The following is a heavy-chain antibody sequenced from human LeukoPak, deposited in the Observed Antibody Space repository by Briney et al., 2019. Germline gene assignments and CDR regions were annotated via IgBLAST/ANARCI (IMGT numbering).Heavy chain of an antibody. CDR2: INHSGST. Sequence: PSETLSLTCAVYGGSFSGYYWSWIRQPPGKGLEWIGEINHSGSTNYNPSLKSRVTISVDTSKNQFSLKLSSVTAADTAVYYCARASRRYGDYDWYFDLWGRGTLVTVSS. CDR3: ARASRRYGDYDWYFDL. CDR1: GGSFSGYY. J-gene: IGHJ2*01. V-gene: IGHV4-34*01. D-gene: IGHD4-17*01.